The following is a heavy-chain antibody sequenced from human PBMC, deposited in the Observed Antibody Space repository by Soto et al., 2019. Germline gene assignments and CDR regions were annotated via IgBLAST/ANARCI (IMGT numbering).Heavy chain of an antibody. V-gene: IGHV1-69*01. CDR1: VGNFTSYA. Sequence: QVQLVQSGAEVKKPGSSVKVSCKASVGNFTSYAISWVRQAPVQGLEFMGGIVPLFGTTNYAHKFRGRVTVTADESTSTVYMEMRSVRSEDTAVYYCAKTSGRSWYNWFDSWGHRTMVTVSS. D-gene: IGHD6-13*01. J-gene: IGHJ5*01. CDR3: AKTSGRSWYNWFDS. CDR2: IVPLFGTT.